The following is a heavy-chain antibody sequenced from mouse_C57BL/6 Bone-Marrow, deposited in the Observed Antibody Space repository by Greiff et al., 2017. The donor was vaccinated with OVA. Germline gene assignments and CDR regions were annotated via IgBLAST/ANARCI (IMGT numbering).Heavy chain of an antibody. J-gene: IGHJ3*01. CDR2: IDPENGDT. D-gene: IGHD4-1*01. CDR3: TTERLGPFAY. V-gene: IGHV14-4*01. CDR1: GFNIKDDY. Sequence: VQLQQSGAELVRPGASVKLSCTASGFNIKDDYMHWVKQRPEQGLEWIGWIDPENGDTEYASKFQGKATITADTSSNTAYLQLSSLTSEDTAVYYCTTERLGPFAYWGQGTLVTVSA.